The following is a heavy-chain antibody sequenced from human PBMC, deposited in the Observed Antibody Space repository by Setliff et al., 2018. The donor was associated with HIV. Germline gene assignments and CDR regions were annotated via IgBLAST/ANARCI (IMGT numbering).Heavy chain of an antibody. CDR3: ARVRLTATRTRGAFDI. J-gene: IGHJ3*02. V-gene: IGHV4-59*11. CDR2: IYYSGST. D-gene: IGHD3-10*01. Sequence: SETLSLTCAVSGDSISSHYWSWIRQPPGKGLEWIGYIYYSGSTSYNPSLKSRVTISADTSKNHFSLKLNSVSAADTAVYYCARVRLTATRTRGAFDIWGQGTMVTVSS. CDR1: GDSISSHY.